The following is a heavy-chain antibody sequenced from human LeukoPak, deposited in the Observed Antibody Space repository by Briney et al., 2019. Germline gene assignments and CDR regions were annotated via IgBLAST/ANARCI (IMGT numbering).Heavy chain of an antibody. CDR3: ARGATISETGYFDF. Sequence: PSETLSLTCAVYGGSFSRYYWSWIRQSPGKGLERIAEFDHRGDTNCNPSVKSRVTISVDTSKNQFSLKVRSLSAADTAVYYCARGATISETGYFDFWGQGTLVTVSS. D-gene: IGHD5-24*01. CDR1: GGSFSRYY. V-gene: IGHV4-34*01. CDR2: FDHRGDT. J-gene: IGHJ4*03.